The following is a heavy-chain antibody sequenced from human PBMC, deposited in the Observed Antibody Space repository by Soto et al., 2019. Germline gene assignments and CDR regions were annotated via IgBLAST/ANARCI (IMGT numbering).Heavy chain of an antibody. Sequence: GGSLRLSCAASGFIFGNYWMSWVRQAPGKGLEWVANINPGGREKNYVDSVKGRFSIFRDDAEKSHHLQMNSLRVEDTAVYYCAKYGAGNYGAYALDIRGQGTMVTVSS. CDR1: GFIFGNYW. J-gene: IGHJ3*02. V-gene: IGHV3-7*01. CDR3: AKYGAGNYGAYALDI. CDR2: INPGGREK. D-gene: IGHD3-10*01.